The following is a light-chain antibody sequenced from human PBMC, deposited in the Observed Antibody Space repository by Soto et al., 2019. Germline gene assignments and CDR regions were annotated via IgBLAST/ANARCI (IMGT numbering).Light chain of an antibody. J-gene: IGKJ4*01. V-gene: IGKV3-15*01. CDR2: RTS. CDR3: QQYNNWPRAT. Sequence: VMSQSPSTLSVSPGKRATLSCRASQSISSNLAWYQQKPGQAPRLLMFRTSSRATGFPARFSGSGSGTEFNLTISSLQSEDFGVYYCQQYNNWPRATFGGGSKVDIK. CDR1: QSISSN.